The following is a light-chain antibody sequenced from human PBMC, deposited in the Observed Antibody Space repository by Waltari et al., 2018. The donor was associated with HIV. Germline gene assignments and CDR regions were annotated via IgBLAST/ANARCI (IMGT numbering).Light chain of an antibody. Sequence: QSVLTQPPSASGTPGQRVTISCSGSSSNIGDNTVNWYQQLPGTAPKLLIYTNTQRPSRVSDRFSGSKSDTSASLAISGLQSEDEADYYCATWDDSLNGHVVFGGGTKLTVL. V-gene: IGLV1-44*01. CDR2: TNT. J-gene: IGLJ2*01. CDR3: ATWDDSLNGHVV. CDR1: SSNIGDNT.